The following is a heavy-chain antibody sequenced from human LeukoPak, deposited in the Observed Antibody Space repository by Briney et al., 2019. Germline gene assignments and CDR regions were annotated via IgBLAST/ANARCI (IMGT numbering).Heavy chain of an antibody. V-gene: IGHV3-9*01. Sequence: GRSLRLFCEASGYTFDDYAMHWVRQAPGKGLEWVSGISWNSGSIGYADSVKGRFSISRDNGKNSLYLQMDSLTTEDTALYYCAKGHTYGLGESYLDFWGQGTLVSVSS. CDR2: ISWNSGSI. CDR3: AKGHTYGLGESYLDF. J-gene: IGHJ4*02. CDR1: GYTFDDYA. D-gene: IGHD5-18*01.